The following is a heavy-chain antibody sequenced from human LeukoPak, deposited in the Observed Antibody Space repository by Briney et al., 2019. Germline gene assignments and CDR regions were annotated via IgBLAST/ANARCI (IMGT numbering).Heavy chain of an antibody. J-gene: IGHJ4*02. CDR3: ARTYTVGDKFDS. D-gene: IGHD2-2*02. Sequence: ASVKVSCKASGYTFTSYYLHWVRQAPGQGLEWLGWINPSTGGTNYEQKFQDRVIMTRDTSITTAYMEVTGLTSDDTAVYYCARTYTVGDKFDSWGQGTLVTVSS. CDR2: INPSTGGT. CDR1: GYTFTSYY. V-gene: IGHV1-2*02.